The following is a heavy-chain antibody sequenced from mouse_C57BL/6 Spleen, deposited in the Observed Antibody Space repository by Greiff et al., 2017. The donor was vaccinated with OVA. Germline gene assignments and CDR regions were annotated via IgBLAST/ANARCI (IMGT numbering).Heavy chain of an antibody. V-gene: IGHV1-74*01. CDR3: AIGDYDPYYYAMDY. CDR2: IHPSDSDT. J-gene: IGHJ4*01. CDR1: GYTFTSYW. Sequence: QVQLKQPGAELVKPGASVKVSCKASGYTFTSYWMHWVKQRPGQGLEWIGRIHPSDSDTNYNQKFKGKATLTVDKSSSTAYMQLSSLTSEDSAVYYCAIGDYDPYYYAMDYWGQGTSVTVSS. D-gene: IGHD2-4*01.